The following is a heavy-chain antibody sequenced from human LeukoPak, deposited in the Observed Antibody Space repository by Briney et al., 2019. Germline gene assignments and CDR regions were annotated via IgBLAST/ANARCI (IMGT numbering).Heavy chain of an antibody. CDR1: GYTFTGYY. CDR2: INPNSGGT. V-gene: IGHV1-2*02. J-gene: IGHJ5*02. Sequence: ASVKVSCKASGYTFTGYYMHWVRQAPGQGLEWMGWINPNSGGTNYAQKFQGRVTMTRDTSISTAYMELSRLRSDGTAVYYGARANVVVPAAQEPDNWFDPWGQGTLVTVSS. CDR3: ARANVVVPAAQEPDNWFDP. D-gene: IGHD2-2*01.